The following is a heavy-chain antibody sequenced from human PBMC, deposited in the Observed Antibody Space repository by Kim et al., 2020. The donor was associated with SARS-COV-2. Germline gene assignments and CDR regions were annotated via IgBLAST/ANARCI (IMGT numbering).Heavy chain of an antibody. CDR3: APGIKTNYGGPD. CDR1: GFTFSSYS. D-gene: IGHD4-17*01. J-gene: IGHJ4*02. Sequence: GGSLRLSCAASGFTFSSYSMNWVRQAPGKGLEWVSSISSSSSYIYYADSVKGRFTISRDNAKNSLYLQMNSLRAEDTAVYYCAPGIKTNYGGPDWGQGTLVTVSS. CDR2: ISSSSSYI. V-gene: IGHV3-21*04.